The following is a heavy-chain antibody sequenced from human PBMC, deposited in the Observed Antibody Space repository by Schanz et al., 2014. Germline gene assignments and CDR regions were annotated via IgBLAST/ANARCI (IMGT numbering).Heavy chain of an antibody. Sequence: QVQLVQSGSEVKKPGDSVKVSCETSGYSFTKYGINWVRQAPGQGLEWMGWISPYNGHTEYGKKFQGRFTMTTDTSTTTAYLELRSLISDDTAVYYCVRDAGWAFGDYHGMDVWGQGALVTVSS. CDR1: GYSFTKYG. V-gene: IGHV1-18*01. D-gene: IGHD3-10*01. J-gene: IGHJ6*02. CDR3: VRDAGWAFGDYHGMDV. CDR2: ISPYNGHT.